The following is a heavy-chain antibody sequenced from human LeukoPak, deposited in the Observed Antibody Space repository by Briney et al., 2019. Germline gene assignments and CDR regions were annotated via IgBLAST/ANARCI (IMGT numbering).Heavy chain of an antibody. V-gene: IGHV1-8*01. CDR3: ARGRYSYGQDAFDI. CDR2: MNPNSGNT. J-gene: IGHJ3*02. Sequence: GASVKVSCKASGYTFTSYDINWVRQATGQGLEWMGWMNPNSGNTGYAQKFQDRVTMTRNTSISTAYMELSSLRSEDTAVYYCARGRYSYGQDAFDIWGQGTMVTVSS. CDR1: GYTFTSYD. D-gene: IGHD5-18*01.